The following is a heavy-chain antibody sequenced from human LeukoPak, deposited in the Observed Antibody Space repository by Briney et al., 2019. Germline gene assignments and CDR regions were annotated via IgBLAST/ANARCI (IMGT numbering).Heavy chain of an antibody. J-gene: IGHJ3*02. CDR1: GFTFSSYD. CDR2: IGIAGDT. D-gene: IGHD2-15*01. V-gene: IGHV3-13*01. CDR3: VRVNIVDDSFDM. Sequence: GGSLRLSCAASGFTFSSYDMHWVRQLTGKRVEWVSSIGIAGDTYYPDSVRGRFTISRDNAKDSLYLQMNSLRAGDTAVYYCVRVNIVDDSFDMWGQGTMVTVSS.